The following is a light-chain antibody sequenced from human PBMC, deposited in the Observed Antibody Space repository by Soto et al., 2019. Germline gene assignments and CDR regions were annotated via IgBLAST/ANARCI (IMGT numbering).Light chain of an antibody. CDR3: SSYTSSTLL. V-gene: IGLV2-14*01. J-gene: IGLJ2*01. CDR2: DVS. CDR1: SSDVGGYNY. Sequence: QSALTQPASVSGSPGQSITISCTGTSSDVGGYNYVSWYRQHPGKAPKLMIYDVSNRPSGVSNRFSGSKSGNTASLTISGLQAEDEADYYCSSYTSSTLLFGGGTKVTVL.